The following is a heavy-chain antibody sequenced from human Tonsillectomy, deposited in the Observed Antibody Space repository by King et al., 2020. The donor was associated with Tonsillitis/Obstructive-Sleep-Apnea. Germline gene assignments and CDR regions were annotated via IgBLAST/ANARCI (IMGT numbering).Heavy chain of an antibody. CDR2: INPNSGGT. CDR1: GYTFTGYY. D-gene: IGHD3-22*01. CDR3: ARGDYYDGSGSDY. V-gene: IGHV1-2*02. J-gene: IGHJ4*02. Sequence: QLVQSGAEVKKPGASVKVSCKASGYTFTGYYIHWVRQAPGRGLEWMGWINPNSGGTNSAQKFQGRVTMTRDTSISTAYMELSRLISDDTAVYYCARGDYYDGSGSDYWGQGTLVTVSS.